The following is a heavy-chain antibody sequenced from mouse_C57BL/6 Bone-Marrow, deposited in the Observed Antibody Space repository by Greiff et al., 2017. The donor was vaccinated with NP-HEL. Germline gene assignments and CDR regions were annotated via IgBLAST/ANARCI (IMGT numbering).Heavy chain of an antibody. Sequence: VKLQQSGAELARPGASVKLSCKASGYTFTSYGISWVKQRTGQGLEWIGEIYPRSGNTYYNEKFKGKATLTADKSSSTAYMEHRSLTSEDSAVYFCARSQLAWFAYWGQGTLVTVSA. V-gene: IGHV1-81*01. J-gene: IGHJ3*01. D-gene: IGHD3-1*01. CDR2: IYPRSGNT. CDR1: GYTFTSYG. CDR3: ARSQLAWFAY.